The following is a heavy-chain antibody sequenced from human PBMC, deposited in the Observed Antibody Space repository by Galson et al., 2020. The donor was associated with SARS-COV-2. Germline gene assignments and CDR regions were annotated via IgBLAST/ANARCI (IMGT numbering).Heavy chain of an antibody. Sequence: SQTLSLTCAISGDSVSSNSAAWNWIRQSPSRGLEWLGRTYYRSKWYNDYAVSVQSRITFNPDTSKNQFSLHLTSVTPEDTAVYYCGRRDSRKYGLDVWGQGTTVTVSS. CDR2: TYYRSKWYN. D-gene: IGHD2-21*01. V-gene: IGHV6-1*01. CDR1: GDSVSSNSAA. J-gene: IGHJ6*02. CDR3: GRRDSRKYGLDV.